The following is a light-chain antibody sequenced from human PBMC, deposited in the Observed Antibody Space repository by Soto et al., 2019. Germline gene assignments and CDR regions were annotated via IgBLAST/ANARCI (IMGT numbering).Light chain of an antibody. CDR1: QSVGNNY. Sequence: EIVLTQSPGTLSLSPGERATLSCRASQSVGNNYLAWYQQKPGQAPSLLIYGASSRAAGIPDRFSGSGSGTDFTLTISRLEPEDFAVYHCQQYVSTPWTFGQGTKVDIK. CDR2: GAS. CDR3: QQYVSTPWT. J-gene: IGKJ1*01. V-gene: IGKV3-20*01.